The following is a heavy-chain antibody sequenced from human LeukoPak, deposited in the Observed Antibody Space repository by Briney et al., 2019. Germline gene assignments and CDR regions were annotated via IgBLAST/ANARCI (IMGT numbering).Heavy chain of an antibody. CDR2: ISGSGGST. Sequence: GGSLRLSCAASGFTFSSYAMSWVRQAPGKGLEWVSAISGSGGSTYYADSVKGRFTISRDNSKNTLYLQMNSLRAEDTAVYYCASIRGYSYGFGAFDIWGQGTMVTVSS. V-gene: IGHV3-23*01. CDR1: GFTFSSYA. CDR3: ASIRGYSYGFGAFDI. D-gene: IGHD5-18*01. J-gene: IGHJ3*02.